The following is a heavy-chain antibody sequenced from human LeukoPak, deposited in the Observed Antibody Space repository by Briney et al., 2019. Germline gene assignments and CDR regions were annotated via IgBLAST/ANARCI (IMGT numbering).Heavy chain of an antibody. CDR2: ISAYNGNT. Sequence: GASVKVSCKASGYTFTSYGISWVRQAPGQGLEWMGWISAYNGNTNYAQKLQGRVTMTTDTSTSTAYMELRSLRSDDAAVYYCARETDYFAGSGVDYWGQGTLVTVSS. CDR1: GYTFTSYG. CDR3: ARETDYFAGSGVDY. J-gene: IGHJ4*02. D-gene: IGHD3-9*01. V-gene: IGHV1-18*01.